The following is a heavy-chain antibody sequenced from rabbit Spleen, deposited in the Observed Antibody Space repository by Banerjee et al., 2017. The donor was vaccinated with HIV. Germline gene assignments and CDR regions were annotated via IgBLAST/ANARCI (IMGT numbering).Heavy chain of an antibody. V-gene: IGHV1S40*01. CDR3: ASAHSDVYFNL. Sequence: QSLEESGGDLVKPGASLTLTCTASGFSFSAGYYMCWVRQAPGKGLEWIGCTGTGSGSTYYASWAKGRFTISKTSSTTVTLQMTSLTAADTATYFCASAHSDVYFNLWGPGTLVTVS. CDR2: TGTGSGST. D-gene: IGHD1-1*01. J-gene: IGHJ4*01. CDR1: GFSFSAGYY.